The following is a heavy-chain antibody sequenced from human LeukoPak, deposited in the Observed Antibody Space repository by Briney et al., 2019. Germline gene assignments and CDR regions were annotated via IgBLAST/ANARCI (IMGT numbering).Heavy chain of an antibody. V-gene: IGHV1-2*04. D-gene: IGHD6-13*01. Sequence: ASVKVSCKASGYTFTGYYMHWVRQAPGQGLEWMGWINPNSGGTNYAQKFQGWVTMTRDTSISTAYMELSRLRSDDTAVYYCARANPLYSSSWDYWGQGTLSPSPQ. CDR1: GYTFTGYY. J-gene: IGHJ4*02. CDR2: INPNSGGT. CDR3: ARANPLYSSSWDY.